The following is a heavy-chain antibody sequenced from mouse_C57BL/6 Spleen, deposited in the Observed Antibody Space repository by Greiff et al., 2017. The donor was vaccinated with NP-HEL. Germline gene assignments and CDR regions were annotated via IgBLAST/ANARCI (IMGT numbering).Heavy chain of an antibody. CDR2: IDPETGGT. J-gene: IGHJ4*01. Sequence: VQLQQSGAELVRPGASVTLSCKASGYTFTDYEMHWVKQTPVHGLEWIGAIDPETGGTAYNQKFKGKAILTADKSSSTAYMELRSLTSEDSAVYYGTRRAYYSNYGYAMDYWGQGTSVTVSS. D-gene: IGHD2-5*01. CDR3: TRRAYYSNYGYAMDY. CDR1: GYTFTDYE. V-gene: IGHV1-15*01.